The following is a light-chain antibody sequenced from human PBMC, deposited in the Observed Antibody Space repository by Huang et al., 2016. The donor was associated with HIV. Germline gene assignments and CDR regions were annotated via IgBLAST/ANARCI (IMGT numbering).Light chain of an antibody. Sequence: EIVMTQSPATLSVSPGERATLSCRASQSVRDKLAWYQQKPGQAPRLLLHATSTRAAGVPARFSGSGSGTECTLTISSLQSEDCGVYYCQQYESWPPLTFGGGTKVEIK. J-gene: IGKJ4*01. CDR3: QQYESWPPLT. V-gene: IGKV3-15*01. CDR1: QSVRDK. CDR2: ATS.